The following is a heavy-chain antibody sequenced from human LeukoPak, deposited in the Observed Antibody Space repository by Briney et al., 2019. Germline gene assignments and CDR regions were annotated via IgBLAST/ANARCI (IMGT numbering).Heavy chain of an antibody. J-gene: IGHJ4*02. V-gene: IGHV1-8*03. CDR3: ARGRGSRSWYRRFDY. Sequence: ASVKVSCKASGYTFTSYDINWVRQGTGQGLERKGWMNPNSGNTGYAQKFQGRVTITRNTSISTAYMELSSLRSEDTAVYYCARGRGSRSWYRRFDYWGQGTLVTVSS. CDR2: MNPNSGNT. D-gene: IGHD6-13*01. CDR1: GYTFTSYD.